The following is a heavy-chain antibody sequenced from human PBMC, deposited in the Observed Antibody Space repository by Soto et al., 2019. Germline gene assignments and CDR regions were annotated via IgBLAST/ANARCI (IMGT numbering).Heavy chain of an antibody. CDR2: MNPNSGNT. J-gene: IGHJ5*02. CDR1: GYTFTSYD. D-gene: IGHD3-22*01. CDR3: ARGIGGSRGVVVIWQYKWFDH. Sequence: ASVKVSCKASGYTFTSYDINWVRQATGQGLEWMGWMNPNSGNTGYAQKFQGRVTMTRNTSISTAYMELSSLRSEDTAVYYCARGIGGSRGVVVIWQYKWFDHWGEGTMVIAAS. V-gene: IGHV1-8*01.